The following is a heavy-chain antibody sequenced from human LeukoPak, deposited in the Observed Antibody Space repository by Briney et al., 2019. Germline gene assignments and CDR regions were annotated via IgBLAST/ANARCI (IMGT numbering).Heavy chain of an antibody. Sequence: ASVKLSCKASGYTFTSYYMHWVRQAPGQGLEWMGIINPSGGSTSYAQKFQGRVTMTRDMSTSTVYMELSSLRSEDTAVYYCARDRGGSYSGGYYFDYWGQGTLVTVSS. CDR2: INPSGGST. D-gene: IGHD1-26*01. CDR3: ARDRGGSYSGGYYFDY. J-gene: IGHJ4*02. V-gene: IGHV1-46*01. CDR1: GYTFTSYY.